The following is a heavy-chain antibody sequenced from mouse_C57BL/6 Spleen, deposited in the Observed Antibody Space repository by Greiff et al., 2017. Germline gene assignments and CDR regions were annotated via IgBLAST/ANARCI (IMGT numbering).Heavy chain of an antibody. J-gene: IGHJ1*03. CDR3: ARGDYYGSSYWYFDV. Sequence: QVQLQQPGAELVKPGASVKLSCMASGYTFTSYWMHWVKQRPGQGLEWIGMIHPNSGSTNYNEKFKSKATLTVDKSSSTAYMQLSSLTSEDSAVYYCARGDYYGSSYWYFDVWGTGTTVTVSS. CDR2: IHPNSGST. V-gene: IGHV1-64*01. CDR1: GYTFTSYW. D-gene: IGHD1-1*01.